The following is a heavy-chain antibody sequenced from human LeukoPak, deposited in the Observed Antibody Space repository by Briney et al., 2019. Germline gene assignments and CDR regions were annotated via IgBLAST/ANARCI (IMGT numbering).Heavy chain of an antibody. CDR2: ISRSGGST. CDR3: ARRRDYDSNTLSMYFDH. Sequence: PGGSLRLSCAASGFAFSSYAMSWVRQAPGKGLEWVSAISRSGGSTYYADSVKGRFTISRDNSKNTLYLQMNSLRAEDTAVYDCARRRDYDSNTLSMYFDHWGEGTLVTVSS. J-gene: IGHJ4*02. CDR1: GFAFSSYA. V-gene: IGHV3-23*01. D-gene: IGHD3-22*01.